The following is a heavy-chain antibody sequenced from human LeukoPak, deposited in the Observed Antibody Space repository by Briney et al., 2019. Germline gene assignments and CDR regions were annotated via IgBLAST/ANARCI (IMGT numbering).Heavy chain of an antibody. CDR2: ISAHNGNT. V-gene: IGHV1-18*04. Sequence: ASVKVSCKASGYSFTSYCIHWVRQAPGQGLEWMGSISAHNGNTNYAQNLQGRVTMTTDTSTSTAYMELRSLTSDDTAVYYCAIDMYDSRAYYFDFWGQGTKVTVSS. CDR1: GYSFTSYC. CDR3: AIDMYDSRAYYFDF. D-gene: IGHD3-22*01. J-gene: IGHJ4*02.